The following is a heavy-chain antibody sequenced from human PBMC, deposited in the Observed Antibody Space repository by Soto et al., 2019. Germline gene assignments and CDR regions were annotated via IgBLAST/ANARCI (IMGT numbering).Heavy chain of an antibody. J-gene: IGHJ4*02. CDR1: GGSISSTGSY. D-gene: IGHD3-10*01. CDR3: ARGYYGSGSYFQAFYDF. Sequence: QVQLQESGPGLVKPAQTLSLTCSLSGGSISSTGSYWSWVRQHPGKGLEFIGYIFYTGSTKYNPSLKSRISISVDTSKKKFSLKMTSVTAADTAVYYCARGYYGSGSYFQAFYDFWGQGTLVTVSS. V-gene: IGHV4-31*03. CDR2: IFYTGST.